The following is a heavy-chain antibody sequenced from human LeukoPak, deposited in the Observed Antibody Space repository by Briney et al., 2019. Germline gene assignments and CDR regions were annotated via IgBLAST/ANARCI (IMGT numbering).Heavy chain of an antibody. D-gene: IGHD1-26*01. CDR2: MNPNSGNT. J-gene: IGHJ4*02. CDR1: GYTFTSYD. V-gene: IGHV1-8*01. CDR3: ARALGRVGATIGY. Sequence: ASVKISCKASGYTFTSYDINWVRQATGQGLEWMGWMNPNSGNTGYAQKFQGRVTMTRNTSISTAYMELSSLRSEDTAVYYCARALGRVGATIGYWGQGTLVTVSS.